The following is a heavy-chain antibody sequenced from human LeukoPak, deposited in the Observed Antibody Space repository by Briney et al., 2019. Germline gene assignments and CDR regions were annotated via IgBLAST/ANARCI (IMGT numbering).Heavy chain of an antibody. CDR2: ISSGSSYI. J-gene: IGHJ4*02. V-gene: IGHV3-21*01. Sequence: PGGSLRLSCAASGFTFSTYSMNWVRQAPGKGLEWVSSISSGSSYIYYADSVKGRFTISRDNAENSLFLQMNSLRAEDTAVYYCARDRFEYSSSFEYYWGQGTLVTVSS. CDR1: GFTFSTYS. D-gene: IGHD6-6*01. CDR3: ARDRFEYSSSFEYY.